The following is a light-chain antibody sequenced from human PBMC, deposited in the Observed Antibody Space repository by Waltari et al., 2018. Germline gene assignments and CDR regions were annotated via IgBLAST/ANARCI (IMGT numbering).Light chain of an antibody. J-gene: IGLJ3*02. CDR2: SKH. V-gene: IGLV1-44*01. Sequence: QSVLTQPPSASGTPGQRATIPCSGRRSNLGCNLVSWYLQVPGTAPKLLIYSKHQRPSGVPERFSGSKSGPSASLAISWLQSEDEGDYYCAAWDGSLEGWVFGGGTRLTVL. CDR3: AAWDGSLEGWV. CDR1: RSNLGCNL.